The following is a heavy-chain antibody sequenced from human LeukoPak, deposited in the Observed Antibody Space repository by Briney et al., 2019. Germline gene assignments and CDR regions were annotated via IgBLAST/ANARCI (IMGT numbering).Heavy chain of an antibody. D-gene: IGHD6-19*01. CDR2: ISYDGSNK. CDR3: AKGLYSSGWYGGDY. Sequence: PGRSLRLSCAASGFTFSSYGMHWVRQAPGKGLEWVAVISYDGSNKYYADSVKGRFTISRDNSKNTLYLQMNSLRVEDTAVYYCAKGLYSSGWYGGDYWGQGTLVTVSS. CDR1: GFTFSSYG. V-gene: IGHV3-30*18. J-gene: IGHJ4*02.